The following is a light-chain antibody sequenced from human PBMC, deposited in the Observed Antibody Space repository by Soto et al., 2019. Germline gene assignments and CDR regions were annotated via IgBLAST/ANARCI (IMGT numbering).Light chain of an antibody. V-gene: IGKV2-24*01. CDR2: KIS. CDR3: MQATQSYT. CDR1: QSLVHGDGNTY. J-gene: IGKJ2*01. Sequence: DSVLTHTPRSSPVTLGQPASISCRSSQSLVHGDGNTYFNWLLQRPGQPPRLLIYKISKRFPGVPDRFSGSGAGTDFTLKISRVEAEDVRVYYCMQATQSYTLGQGTKLEIK.